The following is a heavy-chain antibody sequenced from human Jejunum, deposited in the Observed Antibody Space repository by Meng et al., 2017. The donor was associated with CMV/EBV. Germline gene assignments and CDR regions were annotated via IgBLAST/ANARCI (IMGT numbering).Heavy chain of an antibody. D-gene: IGHD4-17*01. CDR3: ARFTVATGAY. CDR2: INAKSGDT. J-gene: IGHJ4*02. V-gene: IGHV1-2*06. CDR1: RYSFRDYS. Sequence: CKAYRYSFRDYSVNWVRQAPGQGLEWMGRINAKSGDTKYAQKFQGRVTMTRDTSISTGYMELSSLTSDDTAIYYCARFTVATGAYWGQGTLVTVSS.